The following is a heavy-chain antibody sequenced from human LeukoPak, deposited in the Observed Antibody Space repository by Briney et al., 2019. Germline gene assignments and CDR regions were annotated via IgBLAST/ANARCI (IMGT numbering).Heavy chain of an antibody. CDR1: GGPISSTNSY. CDR3: ARNRSDCSSGSCSFTGFDS. Sequence: SETPSLTCTVSGGPISSTNSYWGWIRPPPGKGLEWIGSIYYSGSTHYNPSLKSRVSISVDTSRSEFSLRLRSVTAGDTAIYYCARNRSDCSSGSCSFTGFDSWGQGILVTVSS. CDR2: IYYSGST. J-gene: IGHJ4*02. D-gene: IGHD2-15*01. V-gene: IGHV4-39*01.